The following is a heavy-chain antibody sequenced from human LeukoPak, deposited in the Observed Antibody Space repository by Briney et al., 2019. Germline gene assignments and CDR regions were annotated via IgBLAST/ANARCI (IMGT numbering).Heavy chain of an antibody. CDR2: IYYSGST. CDR1: GGSISSYY. Sequence: SETLSLTCTVSGGSISSYYWSWIRQPPGKGLEWIGYIYYSGSTNYNPSLKSRVTISVDTSKNQFSLKLSSVTAADTAVYYCARVKGSGIHKTLYYFDYWGQGTLVTVSS. V-gene: IGHV4-59*01. J-gene: IGHJ4*02. CDR3: ARVKGSGIHKTLYYFDY. D-gene: IGHD3-10*01.